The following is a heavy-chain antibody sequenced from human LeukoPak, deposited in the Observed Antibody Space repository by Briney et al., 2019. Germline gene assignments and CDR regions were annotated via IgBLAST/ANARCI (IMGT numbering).Heavy chain of an antibody. J-gene: IGHJ4*02. V-gene: IGHV3-7*01. CDR3: ARDLGWLQSDY. Sequence: GGSLRLSCVASGFSFSDHWMNWFRQAPGKGLEWVATIKKDGSEQYYVDSMKGRFTISRDDAKNSVYLQINSLRAEDTAVYYCARDLGWLQSDYWGQGTLVTVSS. CDR2: IKKDGSEQ. CDR1: GFSFSDHW. D-gene: IGHD5-24*01.